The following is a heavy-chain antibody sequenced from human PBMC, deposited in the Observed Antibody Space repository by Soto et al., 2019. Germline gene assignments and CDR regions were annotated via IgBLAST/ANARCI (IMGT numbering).Heavy chain of an antibody. CDR1: GGSFSGYY. CDR3: ARGPWPYCSGGSCYYNWFDL. J-gene: IGHJ5*02. D-gene: IGHD2-15*01. V-gene: IGHV4-34*01. CDR2: INHSGST. Sequence: SETLSLTCAVYGGSFSGYYWSWIRQPPGKGLEWIGEINHSGSTNYNPSLKSRVTISVDTSKNQFSLKLSSVTAADTAVYYCARGPWPYCSGGSCYYNWFDLWAQGTLVTVSS.